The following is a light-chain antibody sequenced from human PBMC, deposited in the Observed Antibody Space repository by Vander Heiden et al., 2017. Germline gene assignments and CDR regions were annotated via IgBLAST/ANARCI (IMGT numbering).Light chain of an antibody. Sequence: DIVMTQSPLSLPVTPGEPASISCRSSQSLLHSNGYNYLDWYLQKPGQAPQLLIYLGSNRVSGVPDRFSGSGSGTDFTLKISRVEAEDVGVYYCMQALQTPWTCGQGTKVEIK. J-gene: IGKJ1*01. V-gene: IGKV2-28*01. CDR2: LGS. CDR1: QSLLHSNGYNY. CDR3: MQALQTPWT.